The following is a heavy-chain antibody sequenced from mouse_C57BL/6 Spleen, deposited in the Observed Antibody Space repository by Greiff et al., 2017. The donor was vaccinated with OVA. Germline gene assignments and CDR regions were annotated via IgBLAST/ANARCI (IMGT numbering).Heavy chain of an antibody. J-gene: IGHJ3*01. Sequence: QVQLQQSGAELVKPGASVKMSCKASGYTFTSYWITWVKQRPGQGLEWIGDIYPGSGSTNYNEKFKSKATLTVDTSSSTAYMQLSSLTSEDSAVYYCARRDGSREAWFAYWGQGTLVTVSA. D-gene: IGHD1-1*01. CDR3: ARRDGSREAWFAY. CDR1: GYTFTSYW. CDR2: IYPGSGST. V-gene: IGHV1-55*01.